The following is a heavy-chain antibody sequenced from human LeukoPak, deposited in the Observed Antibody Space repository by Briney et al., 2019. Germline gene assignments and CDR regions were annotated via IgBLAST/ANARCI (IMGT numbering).Heavy chain of an antibody. V-gene: IGHV1-8*01. D-gene: IGHD3-22*01. J-gene: IGHJ3*02. CDR2: MNPNSGNT. CDR1: GYTFTSYD. CDR3: AGVRTYYYDSSGFHEAFDI. Sequence: ASVKVSCKASGYTFTSYDINWVRQATGQGLEWMGWMNPNSGNTGYAQKFQGRVTMTRNTSISTAYMELSSLRSEDTAVYYCAGVRTYYYDSSGFHEAFDIWGQGTMVTVSS.